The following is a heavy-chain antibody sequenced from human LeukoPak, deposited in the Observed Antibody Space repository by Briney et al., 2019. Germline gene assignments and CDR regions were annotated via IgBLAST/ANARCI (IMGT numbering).Heavy chain of an antibody. J-gene: IGHJ4*02. V-gene: IGHV4-39*01. D-gene: IGHD6-13*01. CDR2: IYYSGST. Sequence: SETLSLTCTVSGGSISSSSYYWGWIRQPPGKGLEWIGSIYYSGSTYYNPSLKSRVTISVDTSKNQFSLKLSSVTAADAAVYYCARHRAAAGTKRLDYWGQGTLVTVSS. CDR3: ARHRAAAGTKRLDY. CDR1: GGSISSSSYY.